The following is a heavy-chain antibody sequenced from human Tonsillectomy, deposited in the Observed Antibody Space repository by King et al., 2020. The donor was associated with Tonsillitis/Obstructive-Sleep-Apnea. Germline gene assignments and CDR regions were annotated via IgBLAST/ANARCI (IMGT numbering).Heavy chain of an antibody. D-gene: IGHD3-22*01. CDR2: ISSSSSYT. J-gene: IGHJ4*02. CDR3: ERDPYDSSGYWDY. CDR1: GFTFSDYY. Sequence: VQLVESGGGLVKPGGSLRLSCAASGFTFSDYYMSWIRQAPGKGLEWVSYISSSSSYTNYADSVKGRFTISRDNAKNSLYLQMNSLRAEDTAVYYCERDPYDSSGYWDYWGQGPLVTVSS. V-gene: IGHV3-11*06.